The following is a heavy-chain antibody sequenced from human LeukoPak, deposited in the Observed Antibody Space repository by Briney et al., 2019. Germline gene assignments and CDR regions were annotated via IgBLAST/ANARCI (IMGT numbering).Heavy chain of an antibody. Sequence: SETLSLTCAVYGGSFSGYYWSWIRQPPGKGLEWIGEINHRGSTNYNPSLKSRVTISVDTSKNQFSLKLSSVTAADTAVYYCAGVMYSSSWYGAAYYYYGMDVWGQGTTVTVSS. CDR1: GGSFSGYY. J-gene: IGHJ6*02. CDR3: AGVMYSSSWYGAAYYYYGMDV. D-gene: IGHD6-13*01. V-gene: IGHV4-34*01. CDR2: INHRGST.